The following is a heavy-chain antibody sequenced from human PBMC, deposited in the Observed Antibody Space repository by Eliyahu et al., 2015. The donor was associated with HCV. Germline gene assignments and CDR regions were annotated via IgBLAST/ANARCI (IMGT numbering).Heavy chain of an antibody. CDR2: INHSGST. D-gene: IGHD4-11*01. CDR1: GGSFSGYY. Sequence: QVQLQQWGAGLLKPSETLSLTCAVYGGSFSGYYWSWIRQPPGKGLEWIGEINHSGSTNYNPSLKSRVTISVDTSKNQFSLKLSSVTAADTAVYYCARVGPHDYSNRLGWFDPWGQGTLVTVSS. V-gene: IGHV4-34*01. CDR3: ARVGPHDYSNRLGWFDP. J-gene: IGHJ5*02.